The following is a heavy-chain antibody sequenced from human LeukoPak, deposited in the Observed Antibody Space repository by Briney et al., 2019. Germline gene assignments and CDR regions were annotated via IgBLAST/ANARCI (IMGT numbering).Heavy chain of an antibody. V-gene: IGHV3-23*01. Sequence: GGSLRLPCAASGFTFSSYAMSWVRQAPGKGLEWVSAFSGSGGSTYYADSVKGRFTISRDNSKNTLFVQMNSLRAEDTAVYYCANDYRSGSFHDFWGQGTLVTVSS. J-gene: IGHJ4*02. D-gene: IGHD3-10*01. CDR3: ANDYRSGSFHDF. CDR1: GFTFSSYA. CDR2: FSGSGGST.